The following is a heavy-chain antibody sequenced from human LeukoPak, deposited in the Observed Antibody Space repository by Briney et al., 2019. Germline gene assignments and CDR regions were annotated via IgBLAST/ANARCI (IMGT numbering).Heavy chain of an antibody. Sequence: SETLSLTCTVSGGSISSSSYYWSWIRQPPGKGLEWIGYIYYSGSTNYNPSLKSRVTISVDTSKNQFSLKLSSVTAADTAVYYCARVRYYDFWSGSKYGYYYYGMDVWGQGTTVTVSS. CDR1: GGSISSSSYY. V-gene: IGHV4-61*01. CDR2: IYYSGST. CDR3: ARVRYYDFWSGSKYGYYYYGMDV. D-gene: IGHD3-3*01. J-gene: IGHJ6*02.